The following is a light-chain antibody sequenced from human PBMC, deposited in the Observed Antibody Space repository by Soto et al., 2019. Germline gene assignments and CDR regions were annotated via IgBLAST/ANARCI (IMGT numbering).Light chain of an antibody. V-gene: IGKV4-1*01. CDR1: QSVLSSSNNKNY. CDR3: QQYYSAPYT. CDR2: WAS. Sequence: DIVMTQSPDSLVVSLGERATISCRSSQSVLSSSNNKNYLTWYQHKPGQPPKLLIYWASTRESGVPDRFGGSGSGTDFTLTISSLQAEDVAVYYCQQYYSAPYTFGQGTKLEIK. J-gene: IGKJ2*01.